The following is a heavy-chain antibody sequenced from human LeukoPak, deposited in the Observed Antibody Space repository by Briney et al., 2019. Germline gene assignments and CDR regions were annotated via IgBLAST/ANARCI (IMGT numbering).Heavy chain of an antibody. J-gene: IGHJ4*02. CDR3: ARGDPDIVVVPAARHLLDY. V-gene: IGHV4-34*01. Sequence: PSETPSLTCAVYGGSFSGYYWSWIRQPPGEGLEWIGEINHSGSTYYNPSLKSRVTISVGTSKNQFSLKLSSVTAADTAVYYCARGDPDIVVVPAARHLLDYWGQGTLVTVSS. D-gene: IGHD2-2*01. CDR2: INHSGST. CDR1: GGSFSGYY.